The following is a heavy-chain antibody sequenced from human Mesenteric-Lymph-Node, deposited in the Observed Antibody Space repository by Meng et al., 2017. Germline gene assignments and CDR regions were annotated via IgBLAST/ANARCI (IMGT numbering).Heavy chain of an antibody. CDR2: ISSSGSTI. V-gene: IGHV3-48*03. CDR1: GFTFDDYG. CDR3: ARVRGGYGDYRVDY. D-gene: IGHD4-17*01. J-gene: IGHJ4*02. Sequence: GGSLRLSCAASGFTFDDYGMSWVRQAPGKGLEWVSYISSSGSTIYYADSVKGRFTISRDNAKNSLYLQMNSLRAEDTAVYYCARVRGGYGDYRVDYWGQGTLVTVSS.